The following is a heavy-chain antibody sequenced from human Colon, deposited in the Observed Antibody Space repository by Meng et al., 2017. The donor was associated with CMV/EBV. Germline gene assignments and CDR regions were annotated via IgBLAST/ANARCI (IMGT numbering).Heavy chain of an antibody. CDR3: DGEYGLDY. Sequence: GESLKISCAASGFTFTDSWMHWVRQTPGKGLEWVGRIKTTADGVKRHYAAPVKGRFTISREDSKNTLHLEMNSLKTEDTAVYYCDGEYGLDYWGQGTLVTVSS. CDR2: IKTTADGVKR. J-gene: IGHJ4*02. CDR1: GFTFTDSW. V-gene: IGHV3-15*01. D-gene: IGHD2/OR15-2a*01.